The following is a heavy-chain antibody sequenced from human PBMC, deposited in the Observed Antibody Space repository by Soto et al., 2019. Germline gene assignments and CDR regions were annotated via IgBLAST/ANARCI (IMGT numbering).Heavy chain of an antibody. D-gene: IGHD5-12*01. CDR3: AKGGHASPFDY. J-gene: IGHJ4*02. Sequence: EVQLLESGGGLVQPGGSLRLFCAVSGITFGRFAMTWVRQAPGEGLEWVSTISGNGDETFYADSGKGRFTISRDNSRNTVFLHMNSLRVEDTAIYYCAKGGHASPFDYWGLGTLVTVSS. CDR1: GITFGRFA. CDR2: ISGNGDET. V-gene: IGHV3-23*01.